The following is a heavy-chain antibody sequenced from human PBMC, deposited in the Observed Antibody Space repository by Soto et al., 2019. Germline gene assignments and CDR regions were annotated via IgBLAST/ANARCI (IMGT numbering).Heavy chain of an antibody. D-gene: IGHD3-3*01. Sequence: QLQESGPGLVKPSETLSLTCTVSGGSISSSSYYWGWIRQPPGKGLEWIGSIYYSGSTYYNPSLKSRVTISVDTSKNQFSLKLSSVTAADTAVYYCARRAIFGVVIYDYWGQGTLVTVSS. CDR3: ARRAIFGVVIYDY. CDR1: GGSISSSSYY. J-gene: IGHJ4*02. CDR2: IYYSGST. V-gene: IGHV4-39*01.